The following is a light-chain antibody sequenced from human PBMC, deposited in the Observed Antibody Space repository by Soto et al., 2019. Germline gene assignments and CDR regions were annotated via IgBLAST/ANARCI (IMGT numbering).Light chain of an antibody. J-gene: IGKJ4*01. V-gene: IGKV3-11*01. CDR1: QSVSSY. CDR3: LRRYNWPLT. CDR2: DAS. Sequence: EIVLTQSPATLSLSPGERATLSCRASQSVSSYLAWYQHKPGQAPRLLIYDASNRATGIPARFSGSGSGTDFTLTISRLELEDFAVYYCLRRYNWPLTFGGGTKVEIK.